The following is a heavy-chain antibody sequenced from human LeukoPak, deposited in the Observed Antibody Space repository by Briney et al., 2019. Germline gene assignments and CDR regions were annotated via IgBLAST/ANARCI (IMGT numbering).Heavy chain of an antibody. J-gene: IGHJ3*02. Sequence: GGSLRLSCAASGFTFSSYAMSWVRQAPGKGLEWVSAISGSGGSTYYADSVKGRFTISRDNSKNTLYLQMNSLRAEDTAVYHCAKSQWLDSDAFDIWGQGTMVTVSS. V-gene: IGHV3-23*01. CDR2: ISGSGGST. D-gene: IGHD6-19*01. CDR3: AKSQWLDSDAFDI. CDR1: GFTFSSYA.